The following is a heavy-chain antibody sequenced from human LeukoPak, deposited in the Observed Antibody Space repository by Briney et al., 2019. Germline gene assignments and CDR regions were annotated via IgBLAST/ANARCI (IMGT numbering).Heavy chain of an antibody. CDR3: ARDEWLSPFDY. CDR1: GFTFSSYG. J-gene: IGHJ4*02. Sequence: GGSLRLSCAASGFTFSSYGMHWVRQAPGRGLEWVAVIWYDGSNKYYADSVKGRFTISRGNSKNTLYLQMNSLRAEDTAVYYCARDEWLSPFDYWGQGTLVTVSS. D-gene: IGHD6-19*01. CDR2: IWYDGSNK. V-gene: IGHV3-33*01.